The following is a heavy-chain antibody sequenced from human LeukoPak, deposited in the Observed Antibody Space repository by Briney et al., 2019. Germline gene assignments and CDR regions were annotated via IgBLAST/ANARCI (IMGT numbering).Heavy chain of an antibody. J-gene: IGHJ4*02. CDR2: INHSGST. CDR1: GASISGSGYY. Sequence: SETLSLTCAVSGASISGSGYYWSWIRQPPGKGLEWIGEINHSGSTNYNPSLKSRVTISVDTSKNQFSLKLSSVTAADTAVYYCARSQGIAVAAPPGYWGQGTLVTVSS. V-gene: IGHV4-34*01. CDR3: ARSQGIAVAAPPGY. D-gene: IGHD6-19*01.